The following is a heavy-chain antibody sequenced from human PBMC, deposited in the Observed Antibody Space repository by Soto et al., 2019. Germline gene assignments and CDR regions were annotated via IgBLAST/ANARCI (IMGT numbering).Heavy chain of an antibody. Sequence: GGSLRLSCAASGFTFSSYSMNWVRQAPGKGLEWVSSISSSSSYIYYADSVKGRFTISRDNAKNSLYLQMNSLRAEDTAVYYCARSYHNSGYVRFDYWGQGTLVTVSS. D-gene: IGHD5-12*01. CDR3: ARSYHNSGYVRFDY. CDR2: ISSSSSYI. J-gene: IGHJ4*02. V-gene: IGHV3-21*01. CDR1: GFTFSSYS.